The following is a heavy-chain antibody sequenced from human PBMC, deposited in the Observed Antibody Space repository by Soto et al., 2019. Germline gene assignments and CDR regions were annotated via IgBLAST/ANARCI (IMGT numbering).Heavy chain of an antibody. Sequence: ASVKVSCKASGYTFTRSGISWVRQAPGQGPEWMGWISSYNGDTNYAQTFQGRVTMTTDTSTSTAYMDLRSLRSDDTAVYYCARGGDVNYYHGMDVWGQGTTVTVSS. J-gene: IGHJ6*01. CDR1: GYTFTRSG. V-gene: IGHV1-18*01. CDR2: ISSYNGDT. CDR3: ARGGDVNYYHGMDV. D-gene: IGHD5-12*01.